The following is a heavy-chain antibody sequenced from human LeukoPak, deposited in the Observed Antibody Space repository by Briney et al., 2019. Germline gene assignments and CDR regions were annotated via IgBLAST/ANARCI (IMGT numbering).Heavy chain of an antibody. CDR1: GYTFTSYY. J-gene: IGHJ4*02. CDR2: INPSGGST. CDR3: ARAGHRDEDHFDY. Sequence: ASVKVSCKASGYTFTSYYMHWERQAPGQGLEWMGIINPSGGSTSYAQKFQGRVTMTRDMSTSTVYMELSSLRSDDTAVYYCARAGHRDEDHFDYWGQGTLVTVSS. V-gene: IGHV1-46*01. D-gene: IGHD5-24*01.